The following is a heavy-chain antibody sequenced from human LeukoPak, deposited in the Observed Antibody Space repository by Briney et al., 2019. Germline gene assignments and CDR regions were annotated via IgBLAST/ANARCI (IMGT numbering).Heavy chain of an antibody. CDR2: IYYSGST. J-gene: IGHJ3*02. V-gene: IGHV4-59*08. CDR3: ARGPYSYDGSGAFDI. CDR1: GGSISTYY. D-gene: IGHD3-22*01. Sequence: SETLSLTCTVSGGSISTYYWTWIRQPPGKGLEYIGYIYYSGSTNSNPSLKSRVTISVDTSKNQFSLKLSSVTAADTAVYFCARGPYSYDGSGAFDIWGQGTMVTVSS.